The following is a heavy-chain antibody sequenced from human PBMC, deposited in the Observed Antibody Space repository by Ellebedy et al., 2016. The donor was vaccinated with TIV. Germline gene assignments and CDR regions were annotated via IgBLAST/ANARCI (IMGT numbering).Heavy chain of an antibody. J-gene: IGHJ4*02. CDR2: IWYDGTTT. CDR3: ARGRGGNTGTDYSDY. Sequence: PGGSLRLSCAASGFTFSGFGIHWVRQAPGKGLEWVAIIWYDGTTTYYADTVKGRFTVSRDNSKNTLYLQMNSLRGEDTAVYYCARGRGGNTGTDYSDYWGQGTLVTVSS. V-gene: IGHV3-33*01. D-gene: IGHD1-14*01. CDR1: GFTFSGFG.